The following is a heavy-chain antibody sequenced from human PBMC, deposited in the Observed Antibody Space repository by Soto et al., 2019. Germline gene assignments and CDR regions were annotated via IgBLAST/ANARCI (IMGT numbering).Heavy chain of an antibody. Sequence: EVQMVQSGGDLVKPGGSLRLSCVTSGFMFSSAWMNWVRQAPGKGLEWVARIKTKSDGETRDYAAPVKGRFTISRDDSKXTXYLQMNSLRAEDTAVYYCVEGWNDFWGQGTLVTVSS. CDR1: GFMFSSAW. D-gene: IGHD1-1*01. CDR2: IKTKSDGETR. J-gene: IGHJ4*02. V-gene: IGHV3-15*01. CDR3: VEGWNDF.